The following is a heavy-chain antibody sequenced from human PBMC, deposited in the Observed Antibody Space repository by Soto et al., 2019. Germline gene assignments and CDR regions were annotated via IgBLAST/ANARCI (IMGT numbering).Heavy chain of an antibody. J-gene: IGHJ5*02. Sequence: QLQLVQSGAEVERPGASVRVSCKAYGYPFSKYGISWIRQAPGQGLEWMGWIKPDNGDTNYAQKFQGRVTMTTDTSSNTAYMELRSLRSDDTAVYYWATSYDSGFDPWGQGTLVSVSS. V-gene: IGHV1-18*04. CDR2: IKPDNGDT. CDR3: ATSYDSGFDP. CDR1: GYPFSKYG. D-gene: IGHD5-12*01.